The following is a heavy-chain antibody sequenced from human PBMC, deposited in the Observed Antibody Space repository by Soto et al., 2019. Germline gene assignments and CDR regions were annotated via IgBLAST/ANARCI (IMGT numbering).Heavy chain of an antibody. V-gene: IGHV1-18*01. CDR2: ISTYIHKT. CDR1: GYTFSNFG. J-gene: IGHJ3*02. CDR3: ARSTVLDAFDI. Sequence: GASVKVSCKTSGYTFSNFGINWVRQAPGRGLEWVGWISTYIHKTNYGQKFQDRVAMTSDIFTSTSYLEVRSLRSDDTAVYYCARSTVLDAFDIWGQGTMVTVSS. D-gene: IGHD6-6*01.